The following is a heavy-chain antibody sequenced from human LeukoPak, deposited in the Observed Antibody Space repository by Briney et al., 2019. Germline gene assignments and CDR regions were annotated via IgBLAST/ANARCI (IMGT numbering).Heavy chain of an antibody. Sequence: SETLSLTCTVSGGSISSYYWSWIRQPPGKGLEWIGYIYYSGSTNYNPSLKSRVTISVDTSKNQFSLKLSSVTAADTAVYYCANGGYDILTGSTRWGQGTLVTVSS. CDR2: IYYSGST. V-gene: IGHV4-59*08. D-gene: IGHD3-9*01. CDR3: ANGGYDILTGSTR. J-gene: IGHJ4*02. CDR1: GGSISSYY.